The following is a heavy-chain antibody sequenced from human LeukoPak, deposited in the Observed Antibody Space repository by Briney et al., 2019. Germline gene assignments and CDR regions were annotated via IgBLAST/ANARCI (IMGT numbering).Heavy chain of an antibody. CDR3: ATLYYGDFRSPYYYYGMDV. Sequence: PSETLPLTCAVSRGSISSGGYSWSWIRQPPGKGLEWIGYIYHSGSTHYNPSLKSRVTISVDRSKNQFSLKLSSVTAANAAVYYCATLYYGDFRSPYYYYGMDVWGQGTTVTVSS. CDR2: IYHSGST. J-gene: IGHJ6*02. V-gene: IGHV4-30-2*01. D-gene: IGHD4-17*01. CDR1: RGSISSGGYS.